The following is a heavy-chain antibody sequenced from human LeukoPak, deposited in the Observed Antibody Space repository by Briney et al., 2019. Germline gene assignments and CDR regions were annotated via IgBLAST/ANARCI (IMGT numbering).Heavy chain of an antibody. D-gene: IGHD5-12*01. Sequence: ASVKVSCKASGYTFSSYGIAWVRQAPGQGLDWMEWISGYNGNTNYAQKLQGRVSMTTDTSTTTAYMELRSLTSDDTALYYCARSSLGTITAGPFDYWGQGTLVTVSS. V-gene: IGHV1-18*01. J-gene: IGHJ4*02. CDR3: ARSSLGTITAGPFDY. CDR2: ISGYNGNT. CDR1: GYTFSSYG.